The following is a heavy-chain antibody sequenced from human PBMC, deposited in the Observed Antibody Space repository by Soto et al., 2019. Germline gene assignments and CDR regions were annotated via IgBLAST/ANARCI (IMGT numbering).Heavy chain of an antibody. Sequence: PSETLSLTCTVSGGSISTDTFYWSWIRQHPGKGLEWIGYMYHRGSTYYSPSLKSRVSISKDTSKNQFSLMLSSVTAADTAVYYCARYCSGGSCLMSYFDYWGQAALVTAPQ. CDR1: GGSISTDTFY. CDR2: MYHRGST. D-gene: IGHD2-15*01. J-gene: IGHJ4*02. CDR3: ARYCSGGSCLMSYFDY. V-gene: IGHV4-31*03.